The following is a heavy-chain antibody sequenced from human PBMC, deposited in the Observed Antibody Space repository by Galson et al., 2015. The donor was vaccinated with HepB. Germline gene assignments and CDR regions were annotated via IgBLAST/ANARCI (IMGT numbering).Heavy chain of an antibody. J-gene: IGHJ4*02. V-gene: IGHV1-46*01. CDR1: GYTFTSYY. CDR2: INPSGGST. Sequence: SVKVSCKASGYTFTSYYMHWVRQAPGQGLEWMGIINPSGGSTSYAQKFQGRVTMTTDTSTSTAYMELRSLRSDDTAVYYCARSSYSSGWHTSDYFDYWGQGTLVTVSS. CDR3: ARSSYSSGWHTSDYFDY. D-gene: IGHD6-19*01.